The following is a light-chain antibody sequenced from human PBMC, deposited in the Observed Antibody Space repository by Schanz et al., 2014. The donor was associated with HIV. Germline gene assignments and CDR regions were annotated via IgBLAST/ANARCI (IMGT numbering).Light chain of an antibody. Sequence: VLTQSPGTLSLSPGERATLSCRASQSISSSYFAWYQQKPGQAPRLLISGPSSRATGIPDRFSASGSGTDFTLTISRLEPEDLAVYYCQQYGALPESFGQGTKLEI. V-gene: IGKV3-20*01. CDR2: GPS. J-gene: IGKJ2*03. CDR1: QSISSSY. CDR3: QQYGALPES.